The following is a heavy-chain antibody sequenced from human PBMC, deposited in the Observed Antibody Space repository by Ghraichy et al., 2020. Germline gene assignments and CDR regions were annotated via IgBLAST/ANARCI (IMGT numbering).Heavy chain of an antibody. Sequence: SETLSLTCAVYGGSFSGYYWSWIRQPPGKGLEWIGEINHSGSTNYNPSLKSRVTISVDTSKNQFSLKLSSVTAADTAVYYCARHIGYGSGSYYLDYWGQGTLVTVSS. CDR2: INHSGST. D-gene: IGHD3-10*01. CDR1: GGSFSGYY. V-gene: IGHV4-34*01. J-gene: IGHJ4*02. CDR3: ARHIGYGSGSYYLDY.